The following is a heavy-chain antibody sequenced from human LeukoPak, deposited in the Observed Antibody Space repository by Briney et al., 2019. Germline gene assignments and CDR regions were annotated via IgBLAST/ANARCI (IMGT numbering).Heavy chain of an antibody. CDR3: ARNRGGNEFDY. CDR1: GFTFSRFG. V-gene: IGHV3-30*03. Sequence: GGSLRLSCTASGFTFSRFGMHWVRQAPGKGLEWMAAISYDGSNNYYTNSVKGRFTVSRDNSKNTLYLQMNSLRGEDTAVYYCARNRGGNEFDYWGQGTLVTVSS. D-gene: IGHD4-23*01. J-gene: IGHJ4*02. CDR2: ISYDGSNN.